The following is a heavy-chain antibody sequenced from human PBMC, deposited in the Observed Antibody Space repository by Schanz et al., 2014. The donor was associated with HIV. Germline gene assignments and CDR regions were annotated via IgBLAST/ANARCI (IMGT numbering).Heavy chain of an antibody. D-gene: IGHD3-3*01. V-gene: IGHV3-11*01. Sequence: VQLVESGGGLVQPGGSLRLSCAASGFNFNDFYMSWIRQAPGKGLEWVSYISGSGNTIYYADSVKGRFTISRDNAKNSLSLQMNSLRAEDTAVYYCARPDYDFWVDVWGQGTTVTVSS. J-gene: IGHJ6*02. CDR2: ISGSGNTI. CDR3: ARPDYDFWVDV. CDR1: GFNFNDFY.